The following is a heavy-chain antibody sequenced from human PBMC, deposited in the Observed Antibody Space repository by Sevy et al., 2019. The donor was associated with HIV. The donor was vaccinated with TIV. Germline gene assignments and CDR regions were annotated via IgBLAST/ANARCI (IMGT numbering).Heavy chain of an antibody. CDR3: AGVNAGSGSYYTPSVLYYYYGMDV. D-gene: IGHD3-10*01. J-gene: IGHJ6*02. CDR2: IYYSGST. V-gene: IGHV4-59*13. Sequence: SETLSLTCTVSGGSISSYYWSWIRQPPGKGLEWIGYIYYSGSTNYNPSLKSRVTISVDPSKNQFALKLSSVTAAETAVYYCAGVNAGSGSYYTPSVLYYYYGMDVWGQGTTVTVSS. CDR1: GGSISSYY.